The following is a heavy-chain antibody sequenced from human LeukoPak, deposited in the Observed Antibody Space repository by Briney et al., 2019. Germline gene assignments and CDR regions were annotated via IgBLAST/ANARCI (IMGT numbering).Heavy chain of an antibody. CDR3: ARDRSYYGDAFDV. CDR1: GFTFSNAW. V-gene: IGHV3-7*01. J-gene: IGHJ3*01. Sequence: QAGGSLRLSCAASGFTFSNAWMSWVRQAPGKGLEWVATIKGDGSEKFHVDSVKGRITISRDNANNSLSLQMNSLRVEDTAVYYCARDRSYYGDAFDVWGQGTKVTVSS. D-gene: IGHD1-26*01. CDR2: IKGDGSEK.